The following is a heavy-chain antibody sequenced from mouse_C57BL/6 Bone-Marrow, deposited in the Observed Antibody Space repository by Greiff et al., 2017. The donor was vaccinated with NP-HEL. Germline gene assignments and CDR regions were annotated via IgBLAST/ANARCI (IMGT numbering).Heavy chain of an antibody. CDR1: GYTFTDYE. Sequence: QVQLQQSGAELVRPGASVTLSCKASGYTFTDYEMHWVKQTPVHGLEWIGAIDPETGGTAYNQKFQGKAILTADKSSSTAYMELRSLTSEDSAVYYCTRYPDLLGFAYWGQGTLVTVSA. V-gene: IGHV1-15*01. CDR3: TRYPDLLGFAY. J-gene: IGHJ3*01. D-gene: IGHD1-1*01. CDR2: IDPETGGT.